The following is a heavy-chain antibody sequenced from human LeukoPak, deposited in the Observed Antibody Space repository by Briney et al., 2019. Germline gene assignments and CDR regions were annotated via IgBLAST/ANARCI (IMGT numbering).Heavy chain of an antibody. CDR1: GGSFSGYY. CDR3: ARRLVDSSASQVSDH. Sequence: SETLSLTCAVYGGSFSGYYWSWIRQSPGERLEWIAEINDSGVTNCNPSLESRVILSVDTSKNQFSLRLSSVTAADTAVYYCARRLVDSSASQVSDHWGQGTLVTVSS. V-gene: IGHV4-34*01. J-gene: IGHJ4*02. CDR2: INDSGVT. D-gene: IGHD3-22*01.